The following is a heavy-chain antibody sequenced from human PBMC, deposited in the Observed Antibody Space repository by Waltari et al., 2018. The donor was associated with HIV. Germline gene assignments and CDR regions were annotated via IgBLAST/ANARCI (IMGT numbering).Heavy chain of an antibody. V-gene: IGHV4-59*01. CDR1: GGFTSSDS. CDR3: ARGRFGGGLNYYGVDV. J-gene: IGHJ6*02. CDR2: MHSRET. Sequence: QVQLQESGPGLVKPSETLSLTCSVSGGFTSSDSWSWLRQPPGKGLEWIGFMHSRETNDSPSLRRRATMSLDTSRNQFSLELSSVTAADTAVYYCARGRFGGGLNYYGVDVWGQGTTVIVSS. D-gene: IGHD2-15*01.